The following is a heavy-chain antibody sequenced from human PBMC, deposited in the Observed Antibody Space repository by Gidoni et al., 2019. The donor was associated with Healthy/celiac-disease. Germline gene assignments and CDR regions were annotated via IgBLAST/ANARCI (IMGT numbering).Heavy chain of an antibody. D-gene: IGHD3-22*01. V-gene: IGHV5-51*01. CDR2: IYPCDSDT. J-gene: IGHJ4*02. CDR1: VYSFTSYW. CDR3: ARWAGGNPDDYYDEEGAGY. Sequence: EVQLVQSGAEVNKPGESLKISCKGSVYSFTSYWIGWVRQMPGKVLDWMGIIYPCDSDTRYSPSFQGQVNISADKSSSTAYLQWSSLKASDTAMYYWARWAGGNPDDYYDEEGAGYWGQGTLVTVSS.